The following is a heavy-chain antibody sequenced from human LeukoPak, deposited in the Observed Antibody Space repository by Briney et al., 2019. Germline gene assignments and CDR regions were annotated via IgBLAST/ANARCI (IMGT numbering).Heavy chain of an antibody. D-gene: IGHD1-26*01. CDR3: ARDGKRTSDAFDI. Sequence: GGSLRLSCPASGFTFSSYGMHWVRQAPGKGLEWVAVISYDGSNKYYADSVKGRFTISRDNSKNTLYLQINSLRAEDTAVYYCARDGKRTSDAFDIWGQGTMVTVSS. V-gene: IGHV3-30*03. J-gene: IGHJ3*02. CDR2: ISYDGSNK. CDR1: GFTFSSYG.